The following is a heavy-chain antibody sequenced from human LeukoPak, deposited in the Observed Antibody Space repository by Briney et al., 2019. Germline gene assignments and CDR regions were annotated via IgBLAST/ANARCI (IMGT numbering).Heavy chain of an antibody. CDR1: GGSFSGYY. V-gene: IGHV4-34*01. J-gene: IGHJ4*02. CDR3: ASSALVGEKYYDILTGYYRGLDFYFDY. Sequence: PSETLSLTCAVYGGSFSGYYWSWIRQPPGKGLEWIGEINHSGSTNYNPSLKSRVTIPVDTSKNQFSLKLSSLTAADTAVYYCASSALVGEKYYDILTGYYRGLDFYFDYWGQGTLVTVSS. CDR2: INHSGST. D-gene: IGHD3-9*01.